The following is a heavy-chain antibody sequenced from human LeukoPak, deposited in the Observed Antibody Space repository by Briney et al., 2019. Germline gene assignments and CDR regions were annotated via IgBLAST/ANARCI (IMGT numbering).Heavy chain of an antibody. V-gene: IGHV3-20*04. J-gene: IGHJ6*03. Sequence: GGSLRLSCAASGFTFGNYAMSWVRQAPGKGLEWVSGINWNGGSTGYVDSVKGQFTISRDNAKNSLYLQMNSLRAEDTALYYCARHNYPSYYYYMDVWGKGTTVTVSS. D-gene: IGHD1-1*01. CDR3: ARHNYPSYYYYMDV. CDR1: GFTFGNYA. CDR2: INWNGGST.